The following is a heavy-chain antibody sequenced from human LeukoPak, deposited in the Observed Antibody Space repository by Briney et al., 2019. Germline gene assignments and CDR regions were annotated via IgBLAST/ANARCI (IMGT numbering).Heavy chain of an antibody. J-gene: IGHJ4*02. Sequence: GGSLRLSCAASGFTFSSYGMNWVRQAPGKGLEWVSVVSASGGSTYYADSVKGRFTISRDNSKNTLYLQMNSLRAEDTAAYYCAKETEAAAGPLDYWGQGTLVTVSS. CDR3: AKETEAAAGPLDY. CDR1: GFTFSSYG. D-gene: IGHD6-13*01. V-gene: IGHV3-23*01. CDR2: VSASGGST.